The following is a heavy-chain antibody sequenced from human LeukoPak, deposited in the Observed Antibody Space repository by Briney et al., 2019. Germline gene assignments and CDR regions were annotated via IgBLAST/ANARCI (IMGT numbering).Heavy chain of an antibody. J-gene: IGHJ4*02. V-gene: IGHV3-9*01. D-gene: IGHD5-24*01. CDR3: AKDTRAFRDGYNWFDY. CDR1: GFTFDDYA. Sequence: GGSLRLSCAASGFTFDDYAMHWVRQAPGRGLEWVSGISWNSGSIGYADSVKGRFTISRDNAKNSLYLQMNSLRAEDTALYYCAKDTRAFRDGYNWFDYWGQGTLVTVSS. CDR2: ISWNSGSI.